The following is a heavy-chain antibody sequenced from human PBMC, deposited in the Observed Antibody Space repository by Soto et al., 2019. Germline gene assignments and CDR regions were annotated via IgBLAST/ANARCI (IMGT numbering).Heavy chain of an antibody. D-gene: IGHD3-3*01. J-gene: IGHJ4*02. CDR2: ISGNGGET. CDR3: TKGGHASFYDF. V-gene: IGHV3-23*01. CDR1: GLIFSNYA. Sequence: GGSLRLSCAASGLIFSNYAMTWVRQAPGKGLEWVSTISGNGGETFYADSVEGRFTISRDNSENTVYPQMNRLRAEDTAVYYCTKGGHASFYDFWGQGTLVTVSS.